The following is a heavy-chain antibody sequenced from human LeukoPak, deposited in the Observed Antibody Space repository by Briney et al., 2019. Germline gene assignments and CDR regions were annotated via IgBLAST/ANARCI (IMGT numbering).Heavy chain of an antibody. CDR3: ARDLSTMTGIVGATRDAFDI. CDR2: IRYDGTNK. CDR1: GFTFTSYG. J-gene: IGHJ3*02. D-gene: IGHD1-26*01. Sequence: GGSLRLSCAASGFTFTSYGMHWVRQAPGKGLEWVAFIRYDGTNKYYADSVKGRFTISRDNSKNTLYLQMNSLRAEDTAVYYCARDLSTMTGIVGATRDAFDIWGQGTMVTVSS. V-gene: IGHV3-30*02.